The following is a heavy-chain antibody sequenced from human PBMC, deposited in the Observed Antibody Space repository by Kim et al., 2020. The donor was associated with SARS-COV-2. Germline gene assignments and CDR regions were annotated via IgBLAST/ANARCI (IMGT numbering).Heavy chain of an antibody. V-gene: IGHV7-4-1*02. D-gene: IGHD3-3*01. CDR1: GYTFTSYA. CDR3: VRVKYNDFWSGYYSGRDVYYGMDV. J-gene: IGHJ6*02. Sequence: ASVKVSCKASGYTFTSYAMNWVRQAPGQGLEWMGWINTNTGNPTYAQGFTGRFVFSLDTSVSTPYLQISSLKAEDTAVYYCVRVKYNDFWSGYYSGRDVYYGMDVWGQGTTVTVSS. CDR2: INTNTGNP.